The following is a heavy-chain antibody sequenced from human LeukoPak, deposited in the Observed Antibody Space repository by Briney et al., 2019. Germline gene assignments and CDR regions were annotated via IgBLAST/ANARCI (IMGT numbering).Heavy chain of an antibody. J-gene: IGHJ6*03. CDR1: GVTFSSYA. Sequence: GGSLRLSCEASGVTFSSYAMSWVRQAPGKGLEWVSSISDSGGAADYADSVKGRFTIYRDNSKSTLSLHMNSLRAEDTAVYYCAKSPYYYYMDVWGKGSTVTVSS. V-gene: IGHV3-23*01. CDR2: ISDSGGAA. CDR3: AKSPYYYYMDV.